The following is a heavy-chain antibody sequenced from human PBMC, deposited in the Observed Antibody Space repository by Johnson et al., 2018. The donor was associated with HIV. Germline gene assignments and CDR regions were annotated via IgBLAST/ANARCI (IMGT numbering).Heavy chain of an antibody. Sequence: VQVLESGGGVVQPGGSLRLSCAASGFTFSTYGMHWVRQAPGKGLEWAAFIRYDGSNKYYADSVKGRFTISRDNSKNTLYLQMNSLTPEDTAVYYCAKDLEHILTYAFDIWGQGTMVTVSS. D-gene: IGHD2-21*01. CDR1: GFTFSTYG. J-gene: IGHJ3*02. V-gene: IGHV3-30*02. CDR3: AKDLEHILTYAFDI. CDR2: IRYDGSNK.